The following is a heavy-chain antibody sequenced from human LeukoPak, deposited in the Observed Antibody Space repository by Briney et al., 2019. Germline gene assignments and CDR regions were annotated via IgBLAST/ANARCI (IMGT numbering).Heavy chain of an antibody. D-gene: IGHD3-10*01. V-gene: IGHV4-39*07. CDR3: ARARITMVRGVGPWFDP. J-gene: IGHJ5*02. CDR1: GGSISSSSYY. Sequence: SETLSLTCTVSGGSISSSSYYWGWIRQPPGKGLKWIGSIYYSGSTYYNPSLKSRVTISVDTSKNQFSLKLSSVTAADTAVYYCARARITMVRGVGPWFDPWGQGTLVTVSS. CDR2: IYYSGST.